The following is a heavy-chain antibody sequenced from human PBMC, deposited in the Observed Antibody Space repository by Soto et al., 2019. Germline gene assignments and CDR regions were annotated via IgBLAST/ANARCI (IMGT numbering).Heavy chain of an antibody. V-gene: IGHV3-30*18. CDR1: GFTFSSYG. CDR2: ISYDGSDK. D-gene: IGHD2-15*01. CDR3: AKGVVVATTYCQH. J-gene: IGHJ1*01. Sequence: QVQLVESGGGVVQPGRSLRLSCAASGFTFSSYGMHWVRQAPGKGLEWVAVISYDGSDKYYADSVKGRFTISRDNSNNTRYVQMDSLSAEDTAVYYGAKGVVVATTYCQHWGEGTLVTVSS.